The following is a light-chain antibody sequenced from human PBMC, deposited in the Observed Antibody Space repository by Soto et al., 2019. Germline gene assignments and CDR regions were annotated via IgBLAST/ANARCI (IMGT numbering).Light chain of an antibody. V-gene: IGKV1-5*03. J-gene: IGKJ1*01. CDR3: QPYNSYSRT. CDR1: ESISNF. CDR2: KAS. Sequence: IQRPQSPSTLSASLGDRFTITCLASESISNFLAWYQQKPGKAPNLLIYKASSLESGVPSRFSGSGSGTEFTLTISSLQPDDFATYYCQPYNSYSRTFGQGTKVDI.